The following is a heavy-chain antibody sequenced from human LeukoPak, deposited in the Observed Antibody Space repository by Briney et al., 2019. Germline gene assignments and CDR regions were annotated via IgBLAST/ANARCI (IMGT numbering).Heavy chain of an antibody. CDR2: INPNSGGT. CDR1: GYTFTGYY. J-gene: IGHJ5*02. Sequence: GASVKVSCKASGYTFTGYYMHWVRQAPGQGLEWMGWINPNSGGTNYAQKFQGRVTMTRDTSISTAYMELSRLRSDDTAVYYCAKDYNGPGSKNWFDPWAREPWSPSPQ. V-gene: IGHV1-2*02. D-gene: IGHD3-10*01. CDR3: AKDYNGPGSKNWFDP.